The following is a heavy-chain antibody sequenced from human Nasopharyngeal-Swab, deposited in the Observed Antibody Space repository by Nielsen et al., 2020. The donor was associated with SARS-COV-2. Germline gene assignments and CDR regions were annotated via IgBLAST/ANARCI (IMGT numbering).Heavy chain of an antibody. CDR1: GYTFTSYG. CDR3: ARGFSGLSALLCSSTSCLDAFDI. V-gene: IGHV1-18*01. D-gene: IGHD2-2*01. J-gene: IGHJ3*02. Sequence: SVKVSCKASGYTFTSYGINWVRQAPGQGLEWMGWISAYNGNTNYAQKLQGRVTMTTDTSTSTAFMELRSLRSDDTAVYYCARGFSGLSALLCSSTSCLDAFDIWGQGTMVTVSS. CDR2: ISAYNGNT.